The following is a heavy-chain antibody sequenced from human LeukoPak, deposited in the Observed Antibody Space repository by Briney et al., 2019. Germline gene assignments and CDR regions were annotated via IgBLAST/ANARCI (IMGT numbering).Heavy chain of an antibody. D-gene: IGHD2-15*01. J-gene: IGHJ4*02. CDR1: GYTFSTYA. CDR2: ISGSGGST. V-gene: IGHV3-23*01. CDR3: AKAGGGLALDY. Sequence: GGSLRLSCEGFGYTFSTYAMSWVRQAPGKGLEWVSGISGSGGSTDYADSVKGRFTISRDNSKNTLYLQMNSLRAEDTAVYYCAKAGGGLALDYWGQGTLVTVSS.